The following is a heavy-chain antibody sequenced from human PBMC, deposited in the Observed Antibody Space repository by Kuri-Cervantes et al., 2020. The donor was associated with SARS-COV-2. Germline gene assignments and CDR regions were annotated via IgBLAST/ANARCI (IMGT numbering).Heavy chain of an antibody. CDR1: GYTFTSYD. CDR2: INPNSGGT. Sequence: ASVKVSCKASGYTFTSYDINWVRQATGQGLEWMGWINPNSGGTNYAQKFQGRVTMTRDTSISTAYMELSRLRSDDTAVYYCARDGSSSWFNWFDPWGQGTLVTVSS. CDR3: ARDGSSSWFNWFDP. V-gene: IGHV1-2*02. D-gene: IGHD6-13*01. J-gene: IGHJ5*02.